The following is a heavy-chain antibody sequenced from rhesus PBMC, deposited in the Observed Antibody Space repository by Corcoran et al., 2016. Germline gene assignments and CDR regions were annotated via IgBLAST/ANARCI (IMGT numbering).Heavy chain of an antibody. V-gene: IGHV4-160*01. Sequence: QVQLQESGPGLVKPSETLSLTCAVPGGSISSNYWSWIRQPPGKGLEWIGYIYGSSGSTYYHPSLNSRVTISTDTSKNQFSLKLSSVTATDTAVYYCARGVWGDYYDYWGQGVLVTVSS. CDR1: GGSISSNY. J-gene: IGHJ4*01. D-gene: IGHD3-34*01. CDR2: IYGSSGST. CDR3: ARGVWGDYYDY.